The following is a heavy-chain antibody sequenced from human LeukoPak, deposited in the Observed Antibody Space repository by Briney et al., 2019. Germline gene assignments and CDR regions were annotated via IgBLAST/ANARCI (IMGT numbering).Heavy chain of an antibody. J-gene: IGHJ4*02. CDR1: GGSISTYY. D-gene: IGHD3-10*01. Sequence: SETLSLTCTVSGGSISTYYWGWIRQPPGKGLEWIGYVSSNEGTNYNPSLKSRVTILVDTSKNQFSLKLSSVTAADTAVYYCAKIGDAGLGSHDYWGQGTLVTISS. CDR3: AKIGDAGLGSHDY. V-gene: IGHV4-59*08. CDR2: VSSNEGT.